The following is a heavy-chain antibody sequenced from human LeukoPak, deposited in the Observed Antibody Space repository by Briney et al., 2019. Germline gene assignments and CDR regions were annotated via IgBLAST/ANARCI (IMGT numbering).Heavy chain of an antibody. CDR3: ARGINGDSSSWTTEYFQH. V-gene: IGHV1-69*04. J-gene: IGHJ1*01. Sequence: GSSVKVSCKASGGTFSSYAISWVRQAPGQGLEWMGRIIPILGIANYAQKFQGRVTITADKSTSTAYMELSSLRSEDTAVYYCARGINGDSSSWTTEYFQHWGQGTLVTVSS. CDR1: GGTFSSYA. CDR2: IIPILGIA. D-gene: IGHD6-13*01.